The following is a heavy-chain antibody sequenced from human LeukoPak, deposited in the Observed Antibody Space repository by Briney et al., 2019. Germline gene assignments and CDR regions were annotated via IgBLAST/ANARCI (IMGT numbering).Heavy chain of an antibody. D-gene: IGHD6-19*01. V-gene: IGHV4-61*05. CDR2: IYDSGST. CDR1: GGSISSSSYY. J-gene: IGHJ4*02. CDR3: ARHASGYASGWHSDY. Sequence: PSETLSLTCTVSGGSISSSSYYWGWIRQPPGKGLEWIGYIYDSGSTHYNPSLKSRVTISVDTSKNQFSLKVSSVTAADTAVYYCARHASGYASGWHSDYWGQGTLVTVSS.